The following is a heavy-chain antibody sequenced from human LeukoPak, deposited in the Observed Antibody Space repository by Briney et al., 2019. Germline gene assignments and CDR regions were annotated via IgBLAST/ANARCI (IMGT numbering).Heavy chain of an antibody. D-gene: IGHD2-21*02. CDR1: GFTVSSNY. CDR3: ASNYCGGDCYYYFDY. V-gene: IGHV3-66*01. CDR2: IYSGGST. J-gene: IGHJ4*02. Sequence: PGGSLRLSCAASGFTVSSNYMSWVRQAPGKGLEWVSVIYSGGSTYYADSVKGRFTISRDNSKNTLYLQMNSLRAEDTAVYYCASNYCGGDCYYYFDYWGQGTLVTVSS.